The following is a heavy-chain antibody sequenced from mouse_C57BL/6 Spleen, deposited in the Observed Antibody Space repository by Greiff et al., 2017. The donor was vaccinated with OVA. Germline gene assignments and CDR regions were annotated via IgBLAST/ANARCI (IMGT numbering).Heavy chain of an antibody. Sequence: VQLMESGPELVKPGASVKISCKASGYAFSSSWMHWVKQRPGKGLEWIGRIYPGDGDTNYNGKFKGKATLTADKSSSTAYMQLSSLTSEDSAVYFCARSDYYGSSYGAMDYWGQGTSVTVSS. V-gene: IGHV1-82*01. D-gene: IGHD1-1*01. CDR2: IYPGDGDT. CDR3: ARSDYYGSSYGAMDY. CDR1: GYAFSSSW. J-gene: IGHJ4*01.